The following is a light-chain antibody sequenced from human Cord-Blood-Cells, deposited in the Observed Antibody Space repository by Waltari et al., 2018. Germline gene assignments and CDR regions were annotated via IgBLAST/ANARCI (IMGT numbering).Light chain of an antibody. V-gene: IGLV2-8*01. CDR2: EVS. Sequence: QSALTQPLSASGSPGQSVTISCTGTSSDVGGYNYVSWYQQHPGKAPKLMIYEVSKRPSGVPDRFSGSKSGNTASLTVSGLQAEDEADYYCSSYAGSNNLVFGGGTKLTVL. CDR3: SSYAGSNNLV. J-gene: IGLJ3*02. CDR1: SSDVGGYNY.